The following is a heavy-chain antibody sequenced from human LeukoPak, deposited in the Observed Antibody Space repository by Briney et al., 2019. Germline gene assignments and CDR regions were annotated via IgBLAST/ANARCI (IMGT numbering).Heavy chain of an antibody. V-gene: IGHV4-31*01. CDR2: IYYSGST. Sequence: PTETLLLTCTVPGGPLSSGRNYSSWFRRHPGKGLEWIGHIYYSGSTSDNPSLNSPAIISADTSKTEVSPKLSSVTAAGTAVYFGARTYYYDSRGSYYEARHFDYWGQGTLVTVSS. CDR3: ARTYYYDSRGSYYEARHFDY. CDR1: GGPLSSGRNY. D-gene: IGHD3-22*01. J-gene: IGHJ4*02.